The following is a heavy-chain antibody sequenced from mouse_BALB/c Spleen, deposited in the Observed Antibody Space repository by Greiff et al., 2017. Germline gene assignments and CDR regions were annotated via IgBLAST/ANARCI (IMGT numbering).Heavy chain of an antibody. V-gene: IGHV6-6*02. J-gene: IGHJ3*01. Sequence: EVKVEESGGGLVQPGGSMKLSCVASGFTFSNYWMNWVRQSPEKGLEWVAEIRLKSNNYATHYAESVKGRFTISRDDSKSSVYLQMNNLRAEDTGIYYCTRPGLRGEFAYWGQGTLVTVSA. CDR1: GFTFSNYW. CDR3: TRPGLRGEFAY. D-gene: IGHD2-4*01. CDR2: IRLKSNNYAT.